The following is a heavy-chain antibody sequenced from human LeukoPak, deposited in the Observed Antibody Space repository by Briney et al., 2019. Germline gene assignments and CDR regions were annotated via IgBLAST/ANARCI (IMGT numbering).Heavy chain of an antibody. Sequence: QPGGSLRLSCAASGFTFSRYWMHWVRQAPGKGLVRVSRINSDESDTSYADSVKGRFTISRDNAKNTLYLQMNSLRAEDTAVYYCARDGSLPDYWGQGTLVTVSS. CDR1: GFTFSRYW. CDR3: ARDGSLPDY. J-gene: IGHJ4*02. V-gene: IGHV3-74*01. CDR2: INSDESDT.